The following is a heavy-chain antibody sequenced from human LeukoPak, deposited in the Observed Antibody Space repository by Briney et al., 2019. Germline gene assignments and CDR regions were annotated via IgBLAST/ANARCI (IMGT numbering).Heavy chain of an antibody. J-gene: IGHJ3*01. D-gene: IGHD1-7*01. CDR2: ITAGGGT. Sequence: GGSLRLSCAASGLTFDDYGMSWVRQAPGKGLEWVSSITAGGGTQYADAVKGRFTISRDSSKNTLYLYMNSLRADDTAVYFCARDPNGNYVGAFDFCGHGTMVTVSS. CDR3: ARDPNGNYVGAFDF. V-gene: IGHV3-20*04. CDR1: GLTFDDYG.